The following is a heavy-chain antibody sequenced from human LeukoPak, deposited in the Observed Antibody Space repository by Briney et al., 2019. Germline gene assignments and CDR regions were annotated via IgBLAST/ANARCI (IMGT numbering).Heavy chain of an antibody. CDR3: AKDLVYYYGSGSFVAFDI. CDR2: ISGSGGSP. CDR1: GFTFSSYA. J-gene: IGHJ3*02. D-gene: IGHD3-10*01. V-gene: IGHV3-23*01. Sequence: GGSLRLSCAASGFTFSSYAMSWVRQAPGKGLEWVSAISGSGGSPYYAHSVKGRFTISRANSKNTLYLQMNSLRAEDTAVYYCAKDLVYYYGSGSFVAFDIWGQGTMVTVSS.